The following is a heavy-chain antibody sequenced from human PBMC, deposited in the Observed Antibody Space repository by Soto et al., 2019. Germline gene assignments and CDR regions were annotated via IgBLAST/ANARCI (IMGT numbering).Heavy chain of an antibody. CDR1: GFSFSSYW. CDR2: INNDGSST. J-gene: IGHJ4*02. CDR3: ARGVGTAVPAY. D-gene: IGHD4-4*01. V-gene: IGHV3-74*01. Sequence: EVQLVESGGGLVQPGGSLRLSCAASGFSFSSYWMHWVRQAPGKGLVWVSRINNDGSSTSYADSVKGRFTISRENAKNTPYLQMNSLRAEDTAVYYCARGVGTAVPAYWGQGTLVTVSA.